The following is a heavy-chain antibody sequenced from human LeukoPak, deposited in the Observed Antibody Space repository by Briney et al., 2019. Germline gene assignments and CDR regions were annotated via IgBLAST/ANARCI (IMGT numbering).Heavy chain of an antibody. CDR3: ARDSITMVRGVKGGFDY. J-gene: IGHJ4*02. CDR1: GFTFSTYP. V-gene: IGHV3-21*01. CDR2: IGGSSSSI. Sequence: GGSLRLSCAASGFTFSTYPMNWVRQAPGKGLEWVSSIGGSSSSIYYADSLKGRFTISRDNAKNSPYLQMNSLRAEDTAVYYCARDSITMVRGVKGGFDYWGQGTLVTVSS. D-gene: IGHD3-10*01.